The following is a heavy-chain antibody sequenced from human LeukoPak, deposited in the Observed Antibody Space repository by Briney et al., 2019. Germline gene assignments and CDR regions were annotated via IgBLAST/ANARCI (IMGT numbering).Heavy chain of an antibody. V-gene: IGHV1-8*01. CDR2: MNPNSGNT. CDR3: ARDYDILTGYWGY. J-gene: IGHJ4*02. D-gene: IGHD3-9*01. Sequence: GASVKVSCKASGYTFTSYDINWVRQATGQGLEWMGWMNPNSGNTDYAQKFQGRVTMTRNTSISTAYMELSSLRSEDTAVYYCARDYDILTGYWGYWGQGTLVTVSS. CDR1: GYTFTSYD.